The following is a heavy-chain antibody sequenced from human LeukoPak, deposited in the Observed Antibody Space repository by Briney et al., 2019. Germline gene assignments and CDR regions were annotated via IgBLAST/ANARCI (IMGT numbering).Heavy chain of an antibody. CDR2: IYTSGST. V-gene: IGHV4-4*09. CDR3: ARHDVHPYYFDY. J-gene: IGHJ4*02. CDR1: GSSISSYY. Sequence: SETLSLTCTVSGSSISSYYWSWIRQPPGKGLEWIGYIYTSGSTNYNPSLKSRVTISVDTSKNQFSLKLSSVTAADTAVYYCARHDVHPYYFDYWGQGTLVTVSS.